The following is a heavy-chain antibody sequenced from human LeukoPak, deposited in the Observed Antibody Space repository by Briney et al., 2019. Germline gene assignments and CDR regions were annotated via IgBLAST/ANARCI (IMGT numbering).Heavy chain of an antibody. CDR2: IYYSGFT. D-gene: IGHD6-19*01. CDR1: GGSISSYY. Sequence: SETPSLTCTVSGGSISSYYWSWIRQPPGKGLEWIGYIYYSGFTNYNPSLKSRVTISVDTSKNQFSLKLSSVTAADTAVYYCARKVAVAGPRGWYFDLWGRGTLVTVSS. CDR3: ARKVAVAGPRGWYFDL. J-gene: IGHJ2*01. V-gene: IGHV4-59*01.